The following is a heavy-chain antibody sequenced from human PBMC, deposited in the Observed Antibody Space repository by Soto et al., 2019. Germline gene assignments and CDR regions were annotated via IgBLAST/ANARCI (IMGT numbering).Heavy chain of an antibody. D-gene: IGHD3-10*01. J-gene: IGHJ6*02. CDR3: VRPLPSGRNYGMDV. Sequence: EVQLVESGGGLIQPGGSLRLSCTASGLSVRNNYMSWVRQAPGMGLEWVSVIYNDGTTYYADSVKGRFTISRDTSKNTLSLQMDSLRAEDTAVYYCVRPLPSGRNYGMDVRGQGTTVTVSS. V-gene: IGHV3-53*01. CDR1: GLSVRNNY. CDR2: IYNDGTT.